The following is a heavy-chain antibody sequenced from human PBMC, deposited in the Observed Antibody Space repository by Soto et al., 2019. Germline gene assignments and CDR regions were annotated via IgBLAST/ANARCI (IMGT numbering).Heavy chain of an antibody. D-gene: IGHD6-19*01. CDR1: GFTFSSYA. CDR3: ASIAVAGTPAGYYYYYGMDV. V-gene: IGHV3-30-3*01. J-gene: IGHJ6*02. Sequence: PGGSLRLSCAASGFTFSSYAMHWVRQAPGKGLEWVAVISYDGSNKYYADSVKGRFTISRDNYKNTLYLQMNSLRAEDTAVYYCASIAVAGTPAGYYYYYGMDVWGQGTTVTVSS. CDR2: ISYDGSNK.